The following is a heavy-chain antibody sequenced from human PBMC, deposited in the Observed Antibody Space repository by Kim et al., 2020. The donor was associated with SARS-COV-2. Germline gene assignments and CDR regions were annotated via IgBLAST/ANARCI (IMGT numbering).Heavy chain of an antibody. D-gene: IGHD6-13*01. V-gene: IGHV3-21*01. CDR2: ISSSSSYI. Sequence: GGSLRLSCAASGFTFSSYSMNWVRQAPGKGLEWVSSISSSSSYIYYADSVKGRFTISRDNAKNSLYLQMNSLRAEDTAVYYCASLSSRSSSCYWGQGTLVTVSS. CDR3: ASLSSRSSSCY. CDR1: GFTFSSYS. J-gene: IGHJ4*02.